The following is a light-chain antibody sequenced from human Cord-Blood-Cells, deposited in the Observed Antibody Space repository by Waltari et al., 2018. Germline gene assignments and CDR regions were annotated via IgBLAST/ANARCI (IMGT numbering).Light chain of an antibody. J-gene: IGLJ2*01. CDR2: DVS. CDR3: SSYTSIITVV. V-gene: IGLV2-14*01. Sequence: QSALTQPASVSGSPGQSITISCTGTSSDVGGYNYVSWYQQHPGKAPKLMIYDVSKRPSGVSSRFSGSKSGNTSSLTFSGLQAEHEADYYCSSYTSIITVVFGGGTKLTVL. CDR1: SSDVGGYNY.